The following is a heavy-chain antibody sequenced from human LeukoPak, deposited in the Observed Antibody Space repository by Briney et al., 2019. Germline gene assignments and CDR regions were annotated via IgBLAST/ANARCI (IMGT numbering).Heavy chain of an antibody. Sequence: GGSPRLSCAASGFTFSSYAISWVRQAPGKGLEWVSAISGSGSSTYYADSVKGRFTISRDNSKNTLYLQMNSLRVEDTAVYYCAREISGDTNFDYWGQGTLVTVSS. CDR2: ISGSGSST. V-gene: IGHV3-23*01. D-gene: IGHD3-10*01. CDR3: AREISGDTNFDY. CDR1: GFTFSSYA. J-gene: IGHJ4*02.